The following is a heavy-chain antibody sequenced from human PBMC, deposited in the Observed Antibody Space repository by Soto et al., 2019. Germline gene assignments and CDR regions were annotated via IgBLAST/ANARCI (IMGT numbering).Heavy chain of an antibody. CDR2: IIPIFGTA. CDR3: AGGAKGFVGSAN. D-gene: IGHD3-10*01. Sequence: ASVKVSCKASGGTFSSYAISWVRQAPGQGLEWMGGIIPIFGTANYAQKFQGRVTITADESTSTAYMELSSLRSEDTAVYYCAGGAKGFVGSANWGQGTLVTVSS. V-gene: IGHV1-69*13. J-gene: IGHJ4*02. CDR1: GGTFSSYA.